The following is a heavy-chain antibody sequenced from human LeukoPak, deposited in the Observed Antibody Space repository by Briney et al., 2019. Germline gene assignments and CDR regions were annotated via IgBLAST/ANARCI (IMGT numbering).Heavy chain of an antibody. CDR2: ILFSGST. D-gene: IGHD4-17*01. CDR3: TRRNTADASIDL. V-gene: IGHV4-59*12. Sequence: SETLSLTCSVSGGSISGYWWTWVRQPPGAGLEWIGDILFSGSTNYNPSLKSRLSILVDTSTNQFSLKLNSVTAADTAMYYCTRRNTADASIDLWGQGILVIASS. J-gene: IGHJ5*02. CDR1: GGSISGYW.